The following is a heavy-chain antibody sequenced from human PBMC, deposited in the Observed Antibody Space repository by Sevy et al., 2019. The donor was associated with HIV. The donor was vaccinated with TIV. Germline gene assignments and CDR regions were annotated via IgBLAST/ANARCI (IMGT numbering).Heavy chain of an antibody. D-gene: IGHD7-27*01. CDR2: MRQDGSKK. J-gene: IGHJ4*02. CDR1: GFTFSSYW. CDR3: VREGLGGFSDSPDF. Sequence: GGSLRLSCAASGFTFSSYWMTWVRQAPGKGLEWVATMRQDGSKKYYVDSVKGRFTISRDNAKNSLYLQMNSLRAEDTAMYYCVREGLGGFSDSPDFWGQGTLVTVSS. V-gene: IGHV3-7*01.